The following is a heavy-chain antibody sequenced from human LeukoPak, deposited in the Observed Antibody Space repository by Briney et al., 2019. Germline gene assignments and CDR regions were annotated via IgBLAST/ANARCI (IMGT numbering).Heavy chain of an antibody. V-gene: IGHV4-34*01. J-gene: IGHJ5*02. D-gene: IGHD3-10*02. CDR2: INHSGST. Sequence: PSETLSLTCAVYGGSFSGYYWSWICQPPGKGLEWIGEINHSGSTNYNPSLKSRVTISVDTSKNQFSLKLSSVTAADTAVYYCARGLLFLKAFDPWGQGTLVTVSS. CDR1: GGSFSGYY. CDR3: ARGLLFLKAFDP.